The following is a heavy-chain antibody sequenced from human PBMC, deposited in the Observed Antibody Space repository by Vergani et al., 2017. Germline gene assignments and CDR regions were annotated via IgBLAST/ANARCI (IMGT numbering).Heavy chain of an antibody. CDR3: TKGSRGYTGYFFDY. Sequence: EVQLVESWGGLVKPGGSLRLSCEASGFIFNNAWMSWVRQAPGKGLEWVSIISDNGGTTYYADSVKGRFIISRDNSKNTLHLQMNSLRADDTAVYYCTKGSRGYTGYFFDYWGQGTLATVSS. D-gene: IGHD5-12*01. CDR1: GFIFNNAW. J-gene: IGHJ4*02. V-gene: IGHV3-23*04. CDR2: ISDNGGTT.